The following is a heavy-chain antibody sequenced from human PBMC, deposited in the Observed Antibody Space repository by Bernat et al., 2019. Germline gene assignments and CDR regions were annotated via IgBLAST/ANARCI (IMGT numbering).Heavy chain of an antibody. Sequence: QVQLVQSGAEVKKPGASVKVSCKASGYTFTSYYMHWVRQAPGQGLEWMGIINPSGGSTSYAQKSQGRVTMTRDTSTSTVYMELSSLRSEDTAVYYCARLGMNDYGDYSYPYYFDYWGQGTLVTVSS. CDR1: GYTFTSYY. V-gene: IGHV1-46*01. D-gene: IGHD4-17*01. CDR3: ARLGMNDYGDYSYPYYFDY. CDR2: INPSGGST. J-gene: IGHJ4*02.